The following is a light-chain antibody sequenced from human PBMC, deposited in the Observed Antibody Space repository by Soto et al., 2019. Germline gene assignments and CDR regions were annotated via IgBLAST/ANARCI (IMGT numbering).Light chain of an antibody. CDR3: QQYGSSTGT. CDR1: QSVSSSY. Sequence: NRLHPAPGTLVLSPRESAPLSCRASQSVSSSYLAWYQQKPGQAPRLLIYGASSRATGIPDRFSGSGSGTDFTLTISRLEPEDFAVYYCQQYGSSTGTFGQGTKVDIK. V-gene: IGKV3-20*01. J-gene: IGKJ1*01. CDR2: GAS.